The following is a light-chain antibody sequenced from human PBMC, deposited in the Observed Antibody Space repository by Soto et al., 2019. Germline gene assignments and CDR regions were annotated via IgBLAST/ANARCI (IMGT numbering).Light chain of an antibody. CDR1: SSDVGFYNF. V-gene: IGLV2-8*01. CDR3: ASWDDSLNGHV. CDR2: EVT. Sequence: QSALTQPPSASGSPGQSLTISCTGTSSDVGFYNFVSWYQQRPGKAPKLVTYEVTKRPSGVPDRFSASKSGTSASLAISGLQSEDEADYYCASWDDSLNGHVFGTGTKLTVL. J-gene: IGLJ1*01.